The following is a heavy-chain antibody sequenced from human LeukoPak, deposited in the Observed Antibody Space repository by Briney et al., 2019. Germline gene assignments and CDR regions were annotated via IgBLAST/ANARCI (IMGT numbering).Heavy chain of an antibody. J-gene: IGHJ4*02. CDR2: ISGRGGST. V-gene: IGHV3-23*01. Sequence: GGTLRLSCAASGFTFSSYDMSWVRQAPGKGLEWVSRISGRGGSTYYADSVKGRFTISRDNSKNTLYLQMNSLRAEDTAVYYCAKDRYYYDSSGYYYYFDYWGQGTLVTVSS. D-gene: IGHD3-22*01. CDR3: AKDRYYYDSSGYYYYFDY. CDR1: GFTFSSYD.